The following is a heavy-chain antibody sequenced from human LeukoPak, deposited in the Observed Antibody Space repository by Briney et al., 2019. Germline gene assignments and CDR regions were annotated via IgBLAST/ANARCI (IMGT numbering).Heavy chain of an antibody. V-gene: IGHV3-30-3*01. CDR1: GFTFSSYA. CDR3: AREGTGIAAAGLDY. CDR2: ISYDGSNK. Sequence: GGSLRLSCAASGFTFSSYAMHWVRQAPGKGLEWVAVISYDGSNKYYADSVKGRFTISRDNSKNTLYLQMNSLRAEDTAVYYCAREGTGIAAAGLDYWGQGTLVTVSS. J-gene: IGHJ4*02. D-gene: IGHD6-13*01.